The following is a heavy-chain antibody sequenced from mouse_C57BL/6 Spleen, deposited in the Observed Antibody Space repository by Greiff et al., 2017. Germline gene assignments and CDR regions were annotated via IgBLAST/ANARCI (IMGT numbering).Heavy chain of an antibody. V-gene: IGHV1-63*01. J-gene: IGHJ2*01. Sequence: VKLQESGAELVRPGTSVKMSCKASGYTFTNYWIGWAKQRPGHGLEWIGDIYPGGGYTNYNEKFKGKATLTADKSSSTAYMQFSSLTSEDSAIYYCATYYSKAYFDYWGQGTTLTVSS. D-gene: IGHD2-5*01. CDR2: IYPGGGYT. CDR1: GYTFTNYW. CDR3: ATYYSKAYFDY.